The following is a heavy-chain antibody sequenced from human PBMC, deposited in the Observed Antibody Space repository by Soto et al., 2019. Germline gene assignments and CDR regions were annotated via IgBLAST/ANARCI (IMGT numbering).Heavy chain of an antibody. D-gene: IGHD5-12*01. V-gene: IGHV4-4*07. CDR2: IFSSGST. Sequence: SETLSLTCPVSGCSINTFYWSWVRQPAGKGLEWIGRIFSSGSTSFNPSLESRVAMSVDTSKNHFSLNLSSVTAADMAVYYCAREGSYSAYNFAHGIQLWSFDFWGQGALVTVPQ. CDR1: GCSINTFY. CDR3: AREGSYSAYNFAHGIQLWSFDF. J-gene: IGHJ4*02.